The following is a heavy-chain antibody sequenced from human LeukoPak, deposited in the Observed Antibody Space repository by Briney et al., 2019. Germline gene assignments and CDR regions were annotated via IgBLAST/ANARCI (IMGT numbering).Heavy chain of an antibody. CDR3: AKDGRNSPLM. J-gene: IGHJ3*02. D-gene: IGHD2/OR15-2a*01. Sequence: GGSLRLSCAASGFTFSNYAMSWVRQAPGKGLDWVSGITSTGGTTYYADSVQGRFTVSRDNSRNMLYLQMNSLRAEDTAVYYCAKDGRNSPLMWGQGTVVSVSS. V-gene: IGHV3-23*01. CDR2: ITSTGGTT. CDR1: GFTFSNYA.